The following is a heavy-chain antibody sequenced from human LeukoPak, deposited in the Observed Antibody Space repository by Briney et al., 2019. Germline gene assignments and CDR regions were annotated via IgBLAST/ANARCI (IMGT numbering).Heavy chain of an antibody. V-gene: IGHV3-21*01. Sequence: PGGSLRLSCAASGFTFSSYSMNWVRQAPGKGLEWVSSISSSGSYIYYADSVKGRLTISRDNAKNSLYLQINSLRDEDTAVYYCARDRCSGDYCFSDSWGQGTLVTVSS. CDR1: GFTFSSYS. CDR3: ARDRCSGDYCFSDS. CDR2: ISSSGSYI. J-gene: IGHJ4*02. D-gene: IGHD2-21*01.